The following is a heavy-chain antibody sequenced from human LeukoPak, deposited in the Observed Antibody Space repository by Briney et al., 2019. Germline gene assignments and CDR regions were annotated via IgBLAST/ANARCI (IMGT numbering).Heavy chain of an antibody. J-gene: IGHJ4*02. CDR3: ARARPIYDILTGYTYYFDY. CDR1: GYTFTCYY. CDR2: INPNSGGT. D-gene: IGHD3-9*01. V-gene: IGHV1-2*04. Sequence: ASVKVSCKASGYTFTCYYMLWVGQAPGQGLEGMGWINPNSGGTNYAQKFQGWVTMTRDTSISTAYMELSRLRSDDTAVYYCARARPIYDILTGYTYYFDYWGQGTLVTVSS.